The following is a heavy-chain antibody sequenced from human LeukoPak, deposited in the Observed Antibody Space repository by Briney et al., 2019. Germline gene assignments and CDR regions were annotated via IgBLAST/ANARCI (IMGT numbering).Heavy chain of an antibody. CDR1: GYTFTSYD. D-gene: IGHD1-26*01. CDR3: ARGDSGSYWVGFDY. Sequence: ASVKVSCKASGYTFTSYDINWVRQATGQGLEWMGWMNPNSGNTGYAQKFRGRVTMTRSTSISTAYMELSSLRSEDTAVYYCARGDSGSYWVGFDYWGQGTLVTVSS. CDR2: MNPNSGNT. J-gene: IGHJ4*02. V-gene: IGHV1-8*01.